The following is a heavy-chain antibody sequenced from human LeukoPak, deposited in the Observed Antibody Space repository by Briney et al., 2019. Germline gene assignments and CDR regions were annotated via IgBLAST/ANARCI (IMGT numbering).Heavy chain of an antibody. J-gene: IGHJ4*02. CDR1: GGTFSSYA. Sequence: GASVKVSCKASGGTFSSYAISWVRQAPGQGLEWMGGIIPIFGTANYAQKFQGRVTITADESTSTAYMELSSLRSEDTAVYYCARVQQIPHTSPFDYWGQGTLVTVSS. CDR2: IIPIFGTA. D-gene: IGHD1/OR15-1a*01. CDR3: ARVQQIPHTSPFDY. V-gene: IGHV1-69*13.